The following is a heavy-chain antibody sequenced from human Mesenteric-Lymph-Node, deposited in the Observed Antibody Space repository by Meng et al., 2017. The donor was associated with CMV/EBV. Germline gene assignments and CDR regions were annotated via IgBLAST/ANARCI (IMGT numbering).Heavy chain of an antibody. CDR3: ARASGGKGDRQLDF. CDR1: GYTFTAYY. V-gene: IGHV1-2*02. J-gene: IGHJ4*02. CDR2: VNPNSGGGA. Sequence: ASVKVSCKASGYTFTAYYIHWVRQAPGHGLEWMGWVNPNSGGGADYTQRFQGRVTMTRNTSINTAYMELSSLRSEDTAVYYCARASGGKGDRQLDFWGQGTLVTVSS. D-gene: IGHD2-15*01.